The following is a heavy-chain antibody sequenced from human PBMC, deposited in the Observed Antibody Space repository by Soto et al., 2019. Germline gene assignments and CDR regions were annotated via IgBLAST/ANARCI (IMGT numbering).Heavy chain of an antibody. CDR2: IKQDGSEK. V-gene: IGHV3-7*04. J-gene: IGHJ4*02. Sequence: PGGSLRLSCAASGFTFSSYWMSWVRQAPGKGLEWVANIKQDGSEKYYVDSVKGRFTISRDNAKNSLYLQMNSLRAEDTAVYYCARDSSGYPPHFDYWGQGTLVTVSS. CDR3: ARDSSGYPPHFDY. D-gene: IGHD3-22*01. CDR1: GFTFSSYW.